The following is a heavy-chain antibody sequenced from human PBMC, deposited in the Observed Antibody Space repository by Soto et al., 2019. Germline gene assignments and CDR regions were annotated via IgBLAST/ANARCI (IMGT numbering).Heavy chain of an antibody. V-gene: IGHV1-18*01. D-gene: IGHD2-15*01. CDR2: INPHDGNT. J-gene: IGHJ4*01. Sequence: QVYLVQSGGEMKKPGASVKGSCRASGYIFTTNGISWLRQAPGQGLEWMGWINPHDGNTVYAQKLQGRVALTTDTSTSTAYMEVRSLGSDDTAVYYCARGYCSGGICPIDFWGHGTLITVSS. CDR3: ARGYCSGGICPIDF. CDR1: GYIFTTNG.